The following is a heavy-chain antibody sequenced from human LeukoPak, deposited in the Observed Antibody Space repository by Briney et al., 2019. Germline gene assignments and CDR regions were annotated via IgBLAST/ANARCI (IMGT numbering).Heavy chain of an antibody. CDR1: GGSVSSGSYY. V-gene: IGHV4-61*01. Sequence: SGTLSLTCTVSGGSVSSGSYYWSWIRQPPGKGLEWIGYIYYSGSTNYNPPLKSRVTISVDTSKNQFSLKLSSVTAADTAVYYCARWAIATRRGYDYWGQGILVTVSS. D-gene: IGHD6-6*01. CDR2: IYYSGST. J-gene: IGHJ4*02. CDR3: ARWAIATRRGYDY.